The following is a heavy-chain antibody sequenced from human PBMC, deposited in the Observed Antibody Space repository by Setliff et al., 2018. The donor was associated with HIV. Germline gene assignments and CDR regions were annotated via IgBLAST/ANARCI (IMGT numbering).Heavy chain of an antibody. Sequence: GGSLRLSCASSGFTFSSYAMTWVRQAPGKGLECVAVISGSGGDTYYADSVKGRFVISREKSKSTLYLQMNSLRAEDTAVYFCAKAPREAVTGTYFDYWGQGTLVTVSS. J-gene: IGHJ4*02. CDR1: GFTFSSYA. CDR3: AKAPREAVTGTYFDY. CDR2: ISGSGGDT. D-gene: IGHD6-19*01. V-gene: IGHV3-23*01.